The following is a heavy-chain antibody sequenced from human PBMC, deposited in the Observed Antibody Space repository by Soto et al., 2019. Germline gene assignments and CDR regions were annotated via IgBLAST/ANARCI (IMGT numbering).Heavy chain of an antibody. J-gene: IGHJ6*02. V-gene: IGHV3-30*18. D-gene: IGHD6-19*01. CDR1: GFTFSSYG. CDR3: AKGSVAYYYYGMGV. CDR2: ISYDGSNK. Sequence: QVQLVESGGGVVQPGRSLRLSCAASGFTFSSYGMHWVRQAPGKGLEWVAVISYDGSNKYYADSVKGRFTISRDNSKNTLYLQMNSLRAEDTAVYYCAKGSVAYYYYGMGVWGQGTTVTVSS.